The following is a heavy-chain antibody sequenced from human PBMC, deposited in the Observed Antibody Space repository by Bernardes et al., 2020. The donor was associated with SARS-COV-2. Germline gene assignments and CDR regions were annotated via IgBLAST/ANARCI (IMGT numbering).Heavy chain of an antibody. CDR1: GFTVSSSY. CDR3: AREPLTCSGGSCYSYYGMDV. CDR2: IHSGGNT. Sequence: GSLRLSCAASGFTVSSSYMTWVRQAPGRGLEWVSVIHSGGNTYYADSVKGRFTISRDNSKNTLYLQMNSLRAEDTAVYYCAREPLTCSGGSCYSYYGMDVWCQGTTVTVSS. V-gene: IGHV3-66*01. J-gene: IGHJ6*02. D-gene: IGHD2-15*01.